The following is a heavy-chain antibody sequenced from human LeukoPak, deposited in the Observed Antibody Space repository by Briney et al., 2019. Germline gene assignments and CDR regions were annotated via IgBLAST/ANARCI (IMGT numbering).Heavy chain of an antibody. Sequence: GGSLRLSCAASGFTFSTYTMHWVRQAPGKGLEWVAVISYDGSSEYYADSVKGRFTISRDSSRNTLYLQMNSLRAEDTAVYYCARGYCSSTSCYTDAFDIWGQGTMVTVSS. V-gene: IGHV3-30-3*01. CDR2: ISYDGSSE. CDR3: ARGYCSSTSCYTDAFDI. J-gene: IGHJ3*02. D-gene: IGHD2-2*01. CDR1: GFTFSTYT.